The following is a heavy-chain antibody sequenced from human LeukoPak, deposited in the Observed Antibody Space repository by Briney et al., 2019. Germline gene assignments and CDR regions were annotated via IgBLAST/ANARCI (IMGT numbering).Heavy chain of an antibody. CDR2: ISPNSAST. V-gene: IGHV1-2*02. D-gene: IGHD3-16*01. CDR1: GYRFIGYY. Sequence: GASVKVSCKTSGYRFIGYYMHWVRQAPGQGLEWMGWISPNSASTNYAQKLQGRVTMTRDTSISTAYMELTRLRSDDTAVYYCAREGADGMDVWGQGPTVTVSS. CDR3: AREGADGMDV. J-gene: IGHJ6*02.